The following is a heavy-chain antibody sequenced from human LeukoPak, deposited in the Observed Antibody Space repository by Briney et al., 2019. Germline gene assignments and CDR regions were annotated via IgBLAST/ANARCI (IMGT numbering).Heavy chain of an antibody. V-gene: IGHV3-15*01. CDR1: GFTFSNAW. J-gene: IGHJ4*02. Sequence: GGSLRLSCAASGFTFSNAWMSWVRQAPGKGLEWVGRVTSKTDGGTTDYAAPVKGRFTISRDDSKNMLYLQMNSLRTEDTAVYYCTTDKLWFSYWGQGTLVTVSS. CDR2: VTSKTDGGTT. D-gene: IGHD5-18*01. CDR3: TTDKLWFSY.